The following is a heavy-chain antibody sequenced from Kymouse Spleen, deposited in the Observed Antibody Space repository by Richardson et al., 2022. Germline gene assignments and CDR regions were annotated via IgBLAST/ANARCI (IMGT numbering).Heavy chain of an antibody. Sequence: EVQLVESGEGLVQPGGSLRLSCAASGFTFSSYAMHWVRQAPGKGLEYVSAISSNGGSTYYADSVKGRFTISRDNSKNTLYLQMGSLRAEDMAVYYCARSSGWSDAFDIWGQGTMVTVSS. J-gene: IGHJ3*02. V-gene: IGHV3-64*02. CDR3: ARSSGWSDAFDI. CDR2: ISSNGGST. D-gene: IGHD6-19*01. CDR1: GFTFSSYA.